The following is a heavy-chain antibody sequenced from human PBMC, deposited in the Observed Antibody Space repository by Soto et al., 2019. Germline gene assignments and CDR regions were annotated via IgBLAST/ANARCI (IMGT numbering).Heavy chain of an antibody. CDR3: ARAQPGMAAAGTGLLRNGMDV. V-gene: IGHV4-4*07. Sequence: PSETLSLTCTVSGGSISSYYWSWIRQPAGKGLEWIGRIYTSGSTNYNPSLKSRVTMSVDTSKNQFSLKLSSVTAADTAVYYCARAQPGMAAAGTGLLRNGMDVWGQGTTVTV. CDR2: IYTSGST. J-gene: IGHJ6*02. CDR1: GGSISSYY. D-gene: IGHD6-13*01.